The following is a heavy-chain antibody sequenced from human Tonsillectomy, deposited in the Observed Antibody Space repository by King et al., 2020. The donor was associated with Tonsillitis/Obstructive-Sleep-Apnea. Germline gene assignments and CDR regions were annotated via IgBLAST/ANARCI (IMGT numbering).Heavy chain of an antibody. CDR3: AYVVVAATNCDY. Sequence: TLKESGPTLVKPTQTLTLTCTFSGFSRSTSGVGVGWIRQPPGKALEWLALIYWGDDKRYRPSLKSRLTITKDTSKNQGALTMTNMDPVDTATYYCAYVVVAATNCDYWGQGTLVTVSS. CDR1: GFSRSTSGVG. D-gene: IGHD2-15*01. CDR2: IYWGDDK. J-gene: IGHJ4*02. V-gene: IGHV2-5*02.